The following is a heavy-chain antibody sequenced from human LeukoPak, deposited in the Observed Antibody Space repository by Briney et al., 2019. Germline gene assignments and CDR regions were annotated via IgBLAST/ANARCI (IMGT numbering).Heavy chain of an antibody. J-gene: IGHJ4*02. D-gene: IGHD3-10*01. CDR2: IWYDGSNK. Sequence: GRSLRLSCAASGFTFSSYGMHWVRQAPGKGLEWVAVIWYDGSNKYYADSVKGRFTISRDNSKNTLYLQMNSLRAEDTAVYYCARDVGLLWFGESPAGFDYWGQGTLVTVSS. CDR1: GFTFSSYG. CDR3: ARDVGLLWFGESPAGFDY. V-gene: IGHV3-33*01.